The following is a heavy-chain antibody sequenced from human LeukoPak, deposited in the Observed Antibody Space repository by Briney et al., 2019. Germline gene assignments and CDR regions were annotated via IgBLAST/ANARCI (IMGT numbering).Heavy chain of an antibody. CDR2: INPSGGST. J-gene: IGHJ3*02. D-gene: IGHD3-22*01. Sequence: ASVTVSCKASGYTLTSYYMHWVRQAPGQGLEWMGLINPSGGSTSYAQKFQGRVTMTRDTSTSTVYMELSSLRSEDTAVYYCAREWAYDSSGYYYGVSYAFDIWGQGTMVTVSS. CDR1: GYTLTSYY. CDR3: AREWAYDSSGYYYGVSYAFDI. V-gene: IGHV1-46*01.